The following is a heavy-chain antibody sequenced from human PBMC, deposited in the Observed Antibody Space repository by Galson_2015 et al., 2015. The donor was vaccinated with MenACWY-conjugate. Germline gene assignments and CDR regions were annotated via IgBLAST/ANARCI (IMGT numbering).Heavy chain of an antibody. CDR3: ARDENWFDP. V-gene: IGHV4-59*11. Sequence: ETLSLTCTVSGGAISSHYWSWIRQSPGTGLEWIVHIYYSGSTTYNPSLKRRVTISLDTSKSQFSLKLNSVTAADTAVYYCARDENWFDPWGQGTLVTVSS. J-gene: IGHJ5*02. CDR2: IYYSGST. CDR1: GGAISSHY.